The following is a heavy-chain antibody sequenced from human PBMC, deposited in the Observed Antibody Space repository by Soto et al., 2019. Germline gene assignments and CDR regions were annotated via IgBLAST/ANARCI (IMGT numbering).Heavy chain of an antibody. J-gene: IGHJ4*02. D-gene: IGHD2-2*01. Sequence: QVQLQESGPGLLNPSQTLSLTCSVSGDSVSSAGYYWGWIRQHPGKGLEWLGYMHYSGNTYYNPSLKSRVTISGDTSKNHFSLKLSSVTAADTAVYYCARLSTVINYFDYWGQGTLITVSS. CDR3: ARLSTVINYFDY. V-gene: IGHV4-31*03. CDR2: MHYSGNT. CDR1: GDSVSSAGYY.